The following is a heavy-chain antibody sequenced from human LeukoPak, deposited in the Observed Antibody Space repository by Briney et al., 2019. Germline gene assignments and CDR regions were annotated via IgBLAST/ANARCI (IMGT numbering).Heavy chain of an antibody. CDR1: GYTFTSYD. V-gene: IGHV1-8*03. CDR2: MNPNSGST. CDR3: ARSPHILVVPTAISY. D-gene: IGHD2-2*01. Sequence: ASVKVSCKASGYTFTSYDINWLRQATGQGLEWMGWMNPNSGSTGYAQKLQGRVTITRNTSINTAYMELRSLRSDDTAVYYCARSPHILVVPTAISYWGQGTLVTVSS. J-gene: IGHJ4*02.